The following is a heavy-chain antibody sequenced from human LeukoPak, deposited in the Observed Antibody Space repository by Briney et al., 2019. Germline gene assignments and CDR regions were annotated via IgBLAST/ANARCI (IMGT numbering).Heavy chain of an antibody. Sequence: SETLSLTCTVSGGSISSSSYYWGWIRQPPGKGLEWIGSIYYSGSTNYNPSLKSRVTISVDTSKNQFSLKLSSVTAADTAVYYCARVGYYGSGYGKIRFDPWGQGTLVTVSS. CDR1: GGSISSSSYY. CDR3: ARVGYYGSGYGKIRFDP. D-gene: IGHD3-10*01. J-gene: IGHJ5*02. CDR2: IYYSGST. V-gene: IGHV4-39*07.